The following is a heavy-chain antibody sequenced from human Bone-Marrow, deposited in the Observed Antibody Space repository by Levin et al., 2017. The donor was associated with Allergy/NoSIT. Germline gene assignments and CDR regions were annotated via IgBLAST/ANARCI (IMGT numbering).Heavy chain of an antibody. CDR3: ARGRVGTSTRRWFHP. D-gene: IGHD3-16*01. J-gene: IGHJ5*02. CDR1: GESFTGYF. Sequence: NASETLSLTCEVYGESFTGYFWTWIRQSPGKGLEWIGEINHNGRTNYNSSLKSRVIMSVDTTKNQFSLKLNSVTAADTAVYFCARGRVGTSTRRWFHPWGQGALVTVSP. V-gene: IGHV4-34*01. CDR2: INHNGRT.